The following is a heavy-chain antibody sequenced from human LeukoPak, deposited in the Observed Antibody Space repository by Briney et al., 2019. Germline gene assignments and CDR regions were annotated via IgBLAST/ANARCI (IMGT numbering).Heavy chain of an antibody. CDR2: INHSGST. CDR1: GGSFRGYY. CDR3: ASPNYSNYLAKPAGFDP. D-gene: IGHD4-11*01. Sequence: SETLSLTCAVYGGSFRGYYWSWIRQPPRKGLEWIGEINHSGSTNYNPSLKSRVTISVDTSKNQFSLKLSSVTAADTAVYYCASPNYSNYLAKPAGFDPWGQGTLVTVSS. V-gene: IGHV4-34*01. J-gene: IGHJ5*02.